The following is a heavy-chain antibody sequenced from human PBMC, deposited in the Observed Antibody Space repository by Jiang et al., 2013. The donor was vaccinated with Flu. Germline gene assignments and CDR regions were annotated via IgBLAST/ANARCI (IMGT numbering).Heavy chain of an antibody. CDR2: IYYTGTT. J-gene: IGHJ4*02. Sequence: GLVKPSETLSLTCTVSGGSISSSSYYCAWIRQPPGKGLEWIGSIYYTGTTYYNPSLKSRVTISVDTSKNQFSLKLSSVTAADTAVYYCEALSGFLTWRPTDYWGQGTLVTVSS. CDR1: GGSISSSSYY. D-gene: IGHD2/OR15-2a*01. CDR3: EALSGFLTWRPTDY. V-gene: IGHV4-39*01.